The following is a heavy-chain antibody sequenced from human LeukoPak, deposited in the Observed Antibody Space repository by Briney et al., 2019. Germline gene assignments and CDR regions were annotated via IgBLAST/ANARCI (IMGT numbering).Heavy chain of an antibody. CDR1: GGSFSGYY. CDR3: ARATPSPPYDFWSGPLAVFDY. J-gene: IGHJ4*02. CDR2: INHSGSA. Sequence: SETLSLTCAVYGGSFSGYYWSWIRQPPGKGLEWIGEINHSGSANYNPSLKSRVTISVDTSKNQFSLKLSSVTAADTAVYYCARATPSPPYDFWSGPLAVFDYWGQGTLVTVSS. D-gene: IGHD3-3*01. V-gene: IGHV4-34*01.